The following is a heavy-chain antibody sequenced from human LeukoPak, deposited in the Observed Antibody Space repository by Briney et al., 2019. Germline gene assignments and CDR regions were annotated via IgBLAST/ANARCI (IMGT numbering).Heavy chain of an antibody. CDR2: ISGRSTYI. D-gene: IGHD6-13*01. CDR3: ASLGGIAAADYYFDY. V-gene: IGHV3-21*01. CDR1: GFTFSSYT. J-gene: IGHJ4*02. Sequence: GGSLRLSCSASGFTFSSYTMNWVRQAPGKGLEWVSSISGRSTYIFYADSVKGRFTISRDNAKNSLSLQTNSLRAEDTAVYYCASLGGIAAADYYFDYWGQGTLVTVSS.